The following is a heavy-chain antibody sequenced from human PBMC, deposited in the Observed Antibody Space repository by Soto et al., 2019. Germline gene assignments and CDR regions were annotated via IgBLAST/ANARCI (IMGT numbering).Heavy chain of an antibody. CDR3: AREFSSQLPLDY. CDR1: GFTFSSHS. V-gene: IGHV3-21*01. CDR2: IYRSSVFRFGPNE. J-gene: IGHJ4*02. Sequence: KPGGSLRLSXAASGFTFSSHSMNWVRQAPGKGLEWVASIYRSSVFRFGPNEFYADSVRGRFIISRDNTNNLVFLQMDSLRVEDTAVYYCAREFSSQLPLDYWGQGTLVTVSS.